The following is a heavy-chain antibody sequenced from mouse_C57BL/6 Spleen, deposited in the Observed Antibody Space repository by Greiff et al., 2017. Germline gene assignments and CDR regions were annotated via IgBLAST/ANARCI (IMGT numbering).Heavy chain of an antibody. D-gene: IGHD1-1*01. CDR3: ARHFITTVDRWFAY. CDR2: ISSGSSTI. CDR1: GFTFSDYG. J-gene: IGHJ3*01. Sequence: DVMLVESGGGLVKPGGSLKLSCAASGFTFSDYGMHWVRQAPEKGLEWVAYISSGSSTIYYADTVKGRFTISRDNAKNTLFLQMTSLRSEDTAMYYWARHFITTVDRWFAYWGQGTLVTVSA. V-gene: IGHV5-17*01.